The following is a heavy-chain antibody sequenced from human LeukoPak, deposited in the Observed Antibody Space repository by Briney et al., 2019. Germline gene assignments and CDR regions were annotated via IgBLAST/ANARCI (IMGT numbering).Heavy chain of an antibody. J-gene: IGHJ4*02. CDR3: AGAYPGGIAAAEFDY. CDR1: GFTFSSYS. V-gene: IGHV3-21*01. Sequence: GGSLRLSCAASGFTFSSYSVNWVRQAPGKGLEWVSSISSSSSYMYYADSVKGRFTISRDNAKSSLYLQMNSLRAEDTAVYYCAGAYPGGIAAAEFDYWGQGTLVTVSS. D-gene: IGHD6-13*01. CDR2: ISSSSSYM.